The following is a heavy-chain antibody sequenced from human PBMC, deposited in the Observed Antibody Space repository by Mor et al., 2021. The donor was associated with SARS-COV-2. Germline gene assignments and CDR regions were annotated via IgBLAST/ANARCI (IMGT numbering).Heavy chain of an antibody. D-gene: IGHD3-3*01. V-gene: IGHV3-30*01. J-gene: IGHJ4*02. CDR3: ARDYDFWSGPDY. Sequence: ADSVKGRFIISRDNSKNTLYLQMNSLRAEDTAVYYCARDYDFWSGPDYWGQGTLVTVSS.